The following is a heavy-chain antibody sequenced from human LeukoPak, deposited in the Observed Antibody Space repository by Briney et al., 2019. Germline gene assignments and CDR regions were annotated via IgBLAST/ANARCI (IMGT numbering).Heavy chain of an antibody. D-gene: IGHD6-19*01. CDR3: ARGGIAVADTFDY. CDR2: INHSGST. V-gene: IGHV4-34*01. CDR1: GGSFSGYC. J-gene: IGHJ4*02. Sequence: SETLSLTCAVYGGSFSGYCWSWIRQPPGKGLEWIGEINHSGSTNYNPSLKSRVTISVDTSKNQFSLKLSSVTAADTAVYYCARGGIAVADTFDYWGQGTLVTVSS.